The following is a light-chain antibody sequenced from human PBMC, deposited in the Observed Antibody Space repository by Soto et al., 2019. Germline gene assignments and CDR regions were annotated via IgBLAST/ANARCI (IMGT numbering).Light chain of an antibody. V-gene: IGLV2-23*01. CDR1: SSDVGGYNL. Sequence: QSALTQPASVSGSPGQSITISCTGTSSDVGGYNLVSWYQQHPGQAPKLIIYEDTKRPSGVSNRFSGSKSGNTASLTISGLQTEDEADYYSCSYAGSPTSNWVFGGGTKVTVL. J-gene: IGLJ3*02. CDR3: CSYAGSPTSNWV. CDR2: EDT.